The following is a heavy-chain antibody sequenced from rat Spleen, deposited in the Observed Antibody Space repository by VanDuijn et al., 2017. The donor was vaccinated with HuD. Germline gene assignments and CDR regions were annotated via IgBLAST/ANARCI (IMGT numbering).Heavy chain of an antibody. CDR2: ISIGGSST. Sequence: EVQLVGSGGGSAQPGRSMKLSCAASGFIFSKFYMAWVRQAPTKGLEWVASISIGGSSTYYRDSVKGRFSISRDDAKSTLYLQMDSLRSEDTATYYCARRGNSVSWNFDFWGPGTMVSVSS. CDR3: ARRGNSVSWNFDF. V-gene: IGHV5-25*01. D-gene: IGHD4-4*01. J-gene: IGHJ1*01. CDR1: GFIFSKFY.